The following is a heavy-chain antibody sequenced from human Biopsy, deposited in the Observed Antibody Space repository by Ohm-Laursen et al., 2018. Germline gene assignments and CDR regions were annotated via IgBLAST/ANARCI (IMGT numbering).Heavy chain of an antibody. Sequence: GTLSLTCTVSGGSISSDYWSWIRQTPGKGLEWIGYIYYSGSTNYNPSLKSRVTISVDTSKNQFSLRLNSVTAADTAVYYCARATNSTGWPYYYFYGMGVWVQGTTVTVSS. V-gene: IGHV4-59*01. J-gene: IGHJ6*02. CDR3: ARATNSTGWPYYYFYGMGV. CDR1: GGSISSDY. D-gene: IGHD2/OR15-2a*01. CDR2: IYYSGST.